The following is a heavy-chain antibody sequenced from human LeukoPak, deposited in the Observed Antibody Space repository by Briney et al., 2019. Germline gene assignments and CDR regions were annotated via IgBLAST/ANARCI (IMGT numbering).Heavy chain of an antibody. V-gene: IGHV3-72*01. Sequence: GGSLRLSCAASGFIFSDHYMFWVRQAPGKGLEWVGHVGNKDDSYTTDSAASVKGRFTISRDDSKNSVDLQMNSLKIEDTAMYYCTRAYWYRFDYWGQGTLVTVSS. CDR2: VGNKDDSYTT. CDR1: GFIFSDHY. D-gene: IGHD2-8*02. J-gene: IGHJ4*02. CDR3: TRAYWYRFDY.